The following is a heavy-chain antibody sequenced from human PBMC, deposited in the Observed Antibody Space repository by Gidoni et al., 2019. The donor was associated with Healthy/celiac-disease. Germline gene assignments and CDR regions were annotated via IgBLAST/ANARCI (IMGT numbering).Heavy chain of an antibody. J-gene: IGHJ5*02. CDR1: GCSISRGGYY. CDR2: LYYSGST. Sequence: QVQLQESGPGLVKPSQTLSLTCTVSGCSISRGGYYWSWIRQHPGKGLEWIGYLYYSGSTYYNPSLKSRVTISVDTSKNQFSLKLSSVTAADTAVYYCARDCAESRRGFDPWGQGTLVTVSS. CDR3: ARDCAESRRGFDP. V-gene: IGHV4-31*03.